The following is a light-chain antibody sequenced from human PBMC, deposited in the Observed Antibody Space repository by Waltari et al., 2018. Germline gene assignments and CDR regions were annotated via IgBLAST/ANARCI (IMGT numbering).Light chain of an antibody. CDR2: WVF. J-gene: IGKJ2*01. CDR3: MQGTRWPYT. CDR1: RLVPVDGRTY. Sequence: RLVPVDGRTYCNEVYQKQGQSSLLRIYWVFNRDSGGPGRFSGSGSGSDFTLRISRVEADDVGVYYCMQGTRWPYTFGQGTQLDI. V-gene: IGKV2-30*02.